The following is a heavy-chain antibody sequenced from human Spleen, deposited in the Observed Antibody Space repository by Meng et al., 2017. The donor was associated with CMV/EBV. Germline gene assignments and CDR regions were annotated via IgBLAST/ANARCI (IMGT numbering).Heavy chain of an antibody. V-gene: IGHV4-38-2*02. CDR3: ARFPLTYSSGWLEDY. D-gene: IGHD6-19*01. CDR1: GYSISSGYY. CDR2: IYHSGST. Sequence: GSLRLSCTASGYSISSGYYWGWIRQPPGKGLEWIGSIYHSGSTYYNPSLKSRVTISVDTSKNQFSLKLSSVTAADTAVYYCARFPLTYSSGWLEDYWGQGTLVTVSS. J-gene: IGHJ4*02.